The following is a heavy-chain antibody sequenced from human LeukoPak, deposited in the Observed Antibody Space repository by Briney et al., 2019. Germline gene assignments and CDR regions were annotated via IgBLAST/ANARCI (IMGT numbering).Heavy chain of an antibody. CDR2: ISGSGGST. D-gene: IGHD3-22*01. CDR3: AKAKNYYDSGAYSDF. J-gene: IGHJ4*02. CDR1: GFTFSSYA. Sequence: PGGSLRLSCAASGFTFSSYAMNWVRQSPGKGLEWVSVISGSGGSTNYADCVKGRFTISRDNSQNILYLQMSSLRAEDTAVYYCAKAKNYYDSGAYSDFWGQGALVIVSS. V-gene: IGHV3-23*01.